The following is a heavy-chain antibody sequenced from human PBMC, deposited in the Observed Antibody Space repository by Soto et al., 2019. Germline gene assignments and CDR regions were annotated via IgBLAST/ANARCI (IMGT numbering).Heavy chain of an antibody. J-gene: IGHJ6*02. V-gene: IGHV5-10-1*01. CDR3: ARHLGYCTNGVCYYHDGMYV. CDR2: IDPSDSYT. CDR1: GYSFTSYW. D-gene: IGHD2-8*01. Sequence: KISCKGSGYSFTSYWIRWVRQMPGKGMDWMGRIDPSDSYTNYSPSFQGHVTISADKSISTAYLQWSSLKASDTAMYYCARHLGYCTNGVCYYHDGMYVWGQGTTVTVSS.